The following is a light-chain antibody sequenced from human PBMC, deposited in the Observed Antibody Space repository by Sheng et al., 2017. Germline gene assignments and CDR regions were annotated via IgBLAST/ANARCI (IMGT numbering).Light chain of an antibody. J-gene: IGKJ1*01. CDR1: QSIERW. CDR2: KSS. CDR3: QQYNTYPWT. Sequence: IEMTQSPSTLSASVGDSVTITCRASQSIERWLAWYQQKPGKAPKLLIYKSSNLQSGVPSRFSGSGSGTEFTLTISSLQPDDSATYYCQQYNTYPWTFGQGTNVDLK. V-gene: IGKV1-5*03.